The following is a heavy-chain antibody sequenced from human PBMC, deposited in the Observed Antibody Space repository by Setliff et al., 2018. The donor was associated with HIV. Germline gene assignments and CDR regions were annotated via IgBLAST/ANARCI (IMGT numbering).Heavy chain of an antibody. V-gene: IGHV4-39*02. CDR3: ATYLSDNYLDGAFDI. CDR2: TFYSGST. D-gene: IGHD3-3*01. Sequence: SETLSLTCTVSGASVSTTGYYWGWLRQSPGKGLQWIGTTFYSGSTYYNPSLKSRVTISLDTSNNDFSLTLTSVTAADTALYFCATYLSDNYLDGAFDIWGRGTMGTVSS. CDR1: GASVSTTGYY. J-gene: IGHJ3*02.